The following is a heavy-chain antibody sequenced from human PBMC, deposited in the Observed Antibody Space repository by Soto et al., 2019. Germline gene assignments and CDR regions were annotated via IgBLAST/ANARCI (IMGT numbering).Heavy chain of an antibody. CDR2: IYHSGST. CDR1: GGSISSSNC. Sequence: QVQLQESGPGLVKPSGTLSLTSAVSGGSISSSNCWGWVRQPPGKGLEWIGEIYHSGSTNYNPSLKSRVTISVDKSKNQFSLKLSSVTAADTAVYYCATSAARPVYYGMDVWGQGTTVTVSS. V-gene: IGHV4-4*02. D-gene: IGHD6-6*01. CDR3: ATSAARPVYYGMDV. J-gene: IGHJ6*02.